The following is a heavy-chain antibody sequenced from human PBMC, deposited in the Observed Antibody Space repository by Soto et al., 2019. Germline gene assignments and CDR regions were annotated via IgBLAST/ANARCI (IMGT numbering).Heavy chain of an antibody. D-gene: IGHD3-3*01. Sequence: QVQLVESGGGLVKPGGSLRLSCAASGFTFSDYSMSWIRQAPGKGLEWVPYISSSGSNIYYADSVKGRFTISRDNDKNSLYLQMNSLRAEDTAVYYCARDGTIFGVVRTSYYYGMDVWGQGTTVTVSS. J-gene: IGHJ6*02. CDR1: GFTFSDYS. CDR2: ISSSGSNI. CDR3: ARDGTIFGVVRTSYYYGMDV. V-gene: IGHV3-11*01.